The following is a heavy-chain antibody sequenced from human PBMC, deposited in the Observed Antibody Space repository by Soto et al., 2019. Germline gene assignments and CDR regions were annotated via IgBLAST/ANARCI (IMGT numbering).Heavy chain of an antibody. CDR1: GDTVSSNSVA. CDR2: TYYRSRWYS. CDR3: ARHAAYDSVWGKSDGSDY. Sequence: SETLSLTCVGSGDTVSSNSVAWNWVRQSPSRGLEWLGRTYYRSRWYSDYAVSVRSRIDINADTSKNQFSLHLSSVTAADTAVYYCARHAAYDSVWGKSDGSDYWGQGTLVTV. V-gene: IGHV6-1*01. D-gene: IGHD3-16*01. J-gene: IGHJ4*02.